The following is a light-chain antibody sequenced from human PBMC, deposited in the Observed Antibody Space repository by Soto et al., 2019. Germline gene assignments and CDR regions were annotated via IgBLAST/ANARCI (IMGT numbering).Light chain of an antibody. J-gene: IGLJ1*01. CDR3: CSYAGSYSYV. V-gene: IGLV2-14*01. Sequence: QSVLTQPASMSGSPGQSVTISCAGTSNDIGGYNYVSWYQHHPGTAPKLIIYDVSSRPSGVSHRFSGSKSGNTASLTISGLQAEDEADYYCCSYAGSYSYVFGTGTKVTVL. CDR2: DVS. CDR1: SNDIGGYNY.